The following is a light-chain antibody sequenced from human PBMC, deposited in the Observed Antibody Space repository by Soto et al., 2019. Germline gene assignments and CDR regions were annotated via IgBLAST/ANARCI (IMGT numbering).Light chain of an antibody. Sequence: QSSLTQPASVPRSPGQSITMLCTGISRDDGSSNYVSWYQHHPGTVPQLMIYYVSYRPSGASNPFPGFNYRNTASLTISGLQAEDEADYYCSSYTSSNTYVFGTGTKVTV. J-gene: IGLJ1*01. V-gene: IGLV2-14*03. CDR3: SSYTSSNTYV. CDR2: YVS. CDR1: SRDDGSSNY.